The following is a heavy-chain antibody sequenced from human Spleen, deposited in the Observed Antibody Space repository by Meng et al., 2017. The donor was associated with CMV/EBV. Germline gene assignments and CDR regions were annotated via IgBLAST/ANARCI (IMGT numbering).Heavy chain of an antibody. V-gene: IGHV1-2*02. Sequence: ASVKVSCKTSGYIFTGYYVHWVRQAPGQGLELMGWINCKSGGTNYAQKFQGRVTMTGDTSISTAYMELSSLRSDDTAVYYCARANYYYGLEVWGQGTAVTVSS. CDR1: GYIFTGYY. CDR3: ARANYYYGLEV. CDR2: INCKSGGT. J-gene: IGHJ6*02.